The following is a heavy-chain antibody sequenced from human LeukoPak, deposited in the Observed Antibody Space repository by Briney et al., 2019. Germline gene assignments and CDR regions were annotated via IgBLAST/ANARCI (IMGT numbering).Heavy chain of an antibody. J-gene: IGHJ4*02. D-gene: IGHD4-17*01. CDR1: GFTFSSYA. CDR3: ARGNGDYRSYYFDY. CDR2: ISGSGGST. Sequence: AGGSLRLSCAASGFTFSSYAMSWVRQAPGKGLEWVSAISGSGGSTYYADSVKGRFTISRDNSKNTLYLQMNSLRAEDTAVYYCARGNGDYRSYYFDYWGQGTLVTVSS. V-gene: IGHV3-23*01.